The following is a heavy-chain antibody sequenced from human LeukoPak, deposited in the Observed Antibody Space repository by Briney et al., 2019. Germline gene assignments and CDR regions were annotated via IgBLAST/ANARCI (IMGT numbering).Heavy chain of an antibody. Sequence: PGGSLRLPCAASGFAFSIYSMNWVRQAPGKGPEWVSYISGSSSAIYYADSVKGRFIISRDNAKNSLYLQMTSLRAEDTAVYYCAREGRVVRGSYDDWFDPWGQGTLVTVSS. CDR3: AREGRVVRGSYDDWFDP. CDR2: ISGSSSAI. V-gene: IGHV3-48*01. J-gene: IGHJ5*02. CDR1: GFAFSIYS. D-gene: IGHD1-26*01.